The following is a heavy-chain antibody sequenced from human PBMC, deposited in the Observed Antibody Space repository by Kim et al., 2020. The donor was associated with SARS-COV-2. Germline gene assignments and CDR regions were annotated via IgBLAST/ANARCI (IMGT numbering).Heavy chain of an antibody. Sequence: GGSLRLSCAASGFTFSSYAMHWVRQAPGKGLEWVAVISYDGSNKYYADSVKGRFTISRDNSKNTLYLQMNSLRAEDTAVYYCARGGEVWFGELSGPHAFDIWGQGTMVTVSS. V-gene: IGHV3-30*04. D-gene: IGHD3-10*01. CDR1: GFTFSSYA. CDR3: ARGGEVWFGELSGPHAFDI. J-gene: IGHJ3*02. CDR2: ISYDGSNK.